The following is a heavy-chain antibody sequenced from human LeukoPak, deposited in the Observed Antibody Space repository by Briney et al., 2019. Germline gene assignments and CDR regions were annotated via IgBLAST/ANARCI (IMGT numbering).Heavy chain of an antibody. CDR3: ARRVRGVITFGY. J-gene: IGHJ4*02. CDR1: GGSISSSSYY. V-gene: IGHV4-39*07. CDR2: IYYSGST. D-gene: IGHD3-10*01. Sequence: SETLSLTCTVSGGSISSSSYYWGWIRQPPGKGLEWIGSIYYSGSTYYNPSLKSRVTISVDTSKNQFSLKLSSVTAADTAVYYCARRVRGVITFGYWGQGTLVTVSS.